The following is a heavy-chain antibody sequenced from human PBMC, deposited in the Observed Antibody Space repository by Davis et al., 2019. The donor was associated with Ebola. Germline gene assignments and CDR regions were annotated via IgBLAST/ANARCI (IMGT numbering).Heavy chain of an antibody. CDR1: GGTFSSYA. CDR2: IIPILGIA. Sequence: SVKVSCKASGGTFSSYAISWVRQAPGQGLEWMGGIIPILGIANYAQKFQGRVTITADESTSTAYMELSSLRSEDTAVYYCAITHLLGFDPWGQGTLVTVSS. D-gene: IGHD2-8*02. J-gene: IGHJ5*02. CDR3: AITHLLGFDP. V-gene: IGHV1-69*10.